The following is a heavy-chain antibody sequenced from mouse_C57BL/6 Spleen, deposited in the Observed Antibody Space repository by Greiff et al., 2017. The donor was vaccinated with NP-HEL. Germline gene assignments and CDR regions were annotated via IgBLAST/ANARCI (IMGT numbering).Heavy chain of an antibody. CDR3: ARPGMYYYGSSYGNYFDY. V-gene: IGHV1-62-2*01. Sequence: QVQLQQSGAELVKPGASVKLSCKASGYTFTEYTIHWVKQRSGQGLEWIGWFYPGSGSIKYNEKFKDKATLTADKSSSTVYMELSRLTSEDSAVYFGARPGMYYYGSSYGNYFDYWGQGTTLTVSS. CDR1: GYTFTEYT. D-gene: IGHD1-1*01. CDR2: FYPGSGSI. J-gene: IGHJ2*01.